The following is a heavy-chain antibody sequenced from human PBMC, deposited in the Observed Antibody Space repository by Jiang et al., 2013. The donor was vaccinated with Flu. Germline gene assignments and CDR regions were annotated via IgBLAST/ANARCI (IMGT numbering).Heavy chain of an antibody. CDR3: ARLSIRSHRIDY. V-gene: IGHV4-59*08. CDR1: GGSISSYY. CDR2: IYYSGST. Sequence: GSGLVKPSETLSLTCTVSGGSISSYYWSWIRQPPGKGLEWIGYIYYSGSTNYNPSLKSRVTISVDTSKNQFSLKLSSVTAADTAVYYCARLSIRSHRIDYWGQGTLVTV. J-gene: IGHJ4*02. D-gene: IGHD3-3*02.